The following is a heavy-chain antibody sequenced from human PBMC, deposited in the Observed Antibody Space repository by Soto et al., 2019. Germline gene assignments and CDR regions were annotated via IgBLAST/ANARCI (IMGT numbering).Heavy chain of an antibody. Sequence: QVQLVESGGGVVQPGRSLRLSCAASGFTFSSYAMHWVHQAPGKGLEWVAVISYDGSNKYYADSVKGRFTISRDNSKNTLYLQMNSLRAEDTAVYYCARDLTGTSYFDYWGQGTLVTVSS. CDR3: ARDLTGTSYFDY. J-gene: IGHJ4*02. V-gene: IGHV3-30-3*01. CDR1: GFTFSSYA. D-gene: IGHD1-7*01. CDR2: ISYDGSNK.